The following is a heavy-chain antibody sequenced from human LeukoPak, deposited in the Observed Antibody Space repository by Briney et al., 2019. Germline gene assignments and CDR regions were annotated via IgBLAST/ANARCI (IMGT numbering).Heavy chain of an antibody. CDR3: ARVERWLQSGREAFGY. CDR2: IKQDGSEK. J-gene: IGHJ4*02. V-gene: IGHV3-7*05. D-gene: IGHD5-24*01. CDR1: GFTFSRYW. Sequence: GGSLRLSCAASGFTFSRYWMSWVRQAPGKGVEWVANIKQDGSEKYYVDSVKGRFTISRDNAKNSLYLQMNSLRAEDTAVYYCARVERWLQSGREAFGYWGQGTLVTVSS.